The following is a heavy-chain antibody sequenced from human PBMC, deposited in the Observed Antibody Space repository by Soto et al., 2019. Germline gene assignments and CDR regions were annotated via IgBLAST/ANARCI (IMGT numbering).Heavy chain of an antibody. D-gene: IGHD2-15*01. Sequence: QVQLVESGGGVVQPGRSLRLSCAASGFTFSSYGMHWVRQAPGKGLEWVAVISYDGSNKYYADSVKGRFTISRDNSKNPLYLQMNSLRAEDTAVYYCAKDQRPVVVAAPSDYWGQGTLVTVSS. CDR1: GFTFSSYG. CDR3: AKDQRPVVVAAPSDY. V-gene: IGHV3-30*18. J-gene: IGHJ4*02. CDR2: ISYDGSNK.